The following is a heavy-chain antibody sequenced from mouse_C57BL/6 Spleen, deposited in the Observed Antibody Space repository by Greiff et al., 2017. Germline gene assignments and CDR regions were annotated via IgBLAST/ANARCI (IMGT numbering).Heavy chain of an antibody. Sequence: VKVVESGPGLVAPSQSLSITCTVSGFSLTSYAISWVRQPPGKGLEWLGVIWTGGGTNYNSALKSRLSISKDNSKSQVFLKMNSLQTDDTARYYCARGSLTGTPFAYWGQGTLVTVSA. CDR1: GFSLTSYA. D-gene: IGHD4-1*01. J-gene: IGHJ3*01. V-gene: IGHV2-9-1*01. CDR3: ARGSLTGTPFAY. CDR2: IWTGGGT.